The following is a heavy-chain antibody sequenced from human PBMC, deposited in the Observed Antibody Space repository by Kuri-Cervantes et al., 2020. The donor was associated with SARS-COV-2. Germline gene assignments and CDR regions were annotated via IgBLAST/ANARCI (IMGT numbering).Heavy chain of an antibody. V-gene: IGHV3-7*03. CDR3: AQRMSYSNYVNDAFDI. CDR2: IKQDGSEK. D-gene: IGHD4-11*01. CDR1: GFTFSGYW. Sequence: LSLTCAASGFTFSGYWMNWVRQAPGKGLEWVANIKQDGSEKYYVDSVKGRFTISRDNAKNSLYLQMNSLRAEDTAVYYCAQRMSYSNYVNDAFDIWGQGTMVTVSS. J-gene: IGHJ3*02.